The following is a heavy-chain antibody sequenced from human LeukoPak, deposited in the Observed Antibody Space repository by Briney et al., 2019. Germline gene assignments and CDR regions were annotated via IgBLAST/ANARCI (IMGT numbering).Heavy chain of an antibody. D-gene: IGHD3-10*01. V-gene: IGHV1-18*01. Sequence: ASVKVSCKASGYTFTSYGISWVRQAPGQGLEWMGWISAYNGNTNYAQKLQGRVTMTTDTSTSTAYMELSSLRSEDTAVYYCARLGSNPLYYYYYYMDVWGKGTTVTVSS. CDR1: GYTFTSYG. J-gene: IGHJ6*03. CDR3: ARLGSNPLYYYYYYMDV. CDR2: ISAYNGNT.